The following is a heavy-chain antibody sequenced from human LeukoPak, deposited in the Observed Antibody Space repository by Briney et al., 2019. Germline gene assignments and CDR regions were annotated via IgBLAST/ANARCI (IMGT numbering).Heavy chain of an antibody. J-gene: IGHJ4*02. D-gene: IGHD2-2*01. CDR2: ISSNGGST. Sequence: PGGSLRLSCAASGFTFSSYAMHWVRQAPGKGLEYVSAISSNGGSTYYANSVKGRFTISRDNSKNTLYLQMGSLRAEDMAVYYCARGSDCSSTSCEIGAFDYWGQGTLVTVSS. V-gene: IGHV3-64*01. CDR3: ARGSDCSSTSCEIGAFDY. CDR1: GFTFSSYA.